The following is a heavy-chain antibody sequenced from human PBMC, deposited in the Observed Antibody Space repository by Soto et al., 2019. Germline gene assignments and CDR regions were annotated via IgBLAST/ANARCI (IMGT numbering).Heavy chain of an antibody. CDR1: GFTFSSYS. Sequence: GGSLRLSCAASGFTFSSYSMNWVRQAPGKGLEWVSYISSSSSTIYYADSVKGRFTISRDNAKNSLYLQMNSLRAEDTAVYYWARDSPTWNYSLYYYYYGMDVWGQGTTVTVSS. CDR3: ARDSPTWNYSLYYYYYGMDV. V-gene: IGHV3-48*04. CDR2: ISSSSSTI. J-gene: IGHJ6*02. D-gene: IGHD1-7*01.